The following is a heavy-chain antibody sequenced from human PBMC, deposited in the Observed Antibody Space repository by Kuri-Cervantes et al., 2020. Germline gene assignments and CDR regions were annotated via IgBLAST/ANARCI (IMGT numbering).Heavy chain of an antibody. CDR2: INHSGST. V-gene: IGHV4-34*01. CDR3: ARDSGYSSGWYGNFDP. D-gene: IGHD6-19*01. Sequence: SETLSLTCAVYGGSSSGYYWSWIRQPPGKGLEWIGEINHSGSTNYNPSLKSRVTISVDTSKNQFSLKLSSVTAADTAVYYCARDSGYSSGWYGNFDPWGQGTLVTVSS. CDR1: GGSSSGYY. J-gene: IGHJ5*02.